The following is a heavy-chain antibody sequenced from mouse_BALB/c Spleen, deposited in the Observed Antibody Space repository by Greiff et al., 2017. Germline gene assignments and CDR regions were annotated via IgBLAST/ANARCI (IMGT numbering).Heavy chain of an antibody. V-gene: IGHV3-8*02. CDR2: ISYSGST. CDR3: ASIYGSSYSFAY. CDR1: GDSITSGY. Sequence: EVKLMESGPSLVKPSQTLSLTCSVTGDSITSGYWNWIRKFPGNKLEYMGYISYSGSTYYNPSLKSRISITRDTSKNQYYLQLNSVTTEDTATYYCASIYGSSYSFAYWGQGTLVTVSA. D-gene: IGHD1-1*01. J-gene: IGHJ3*01.